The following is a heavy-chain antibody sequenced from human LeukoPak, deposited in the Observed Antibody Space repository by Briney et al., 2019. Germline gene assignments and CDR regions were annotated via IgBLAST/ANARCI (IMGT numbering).Heavy chain of an antibody. D-gene: IGHD2-8*02. J-gene: IGHJ4*02. Sequence: GGSLRLSCAASGFTVSSNYMSWVRQSPGKGLEWVAVISYDGSYKEYADSVKGRFTISRDNSKNTLYLQMSSLRAEDTAVYYCAKMLNTGHAHAALDYWGQGTLVTVSS. CDR2: ISYDGSYK. CDR1: GFTVSSNY. CDR3: AKMLNTGHAHAALDY. V-gene: IGHV3-30*18.